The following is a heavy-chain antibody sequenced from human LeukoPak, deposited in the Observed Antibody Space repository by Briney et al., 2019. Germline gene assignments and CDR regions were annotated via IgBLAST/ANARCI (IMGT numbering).Heavy chain of an antibody. Sequence: SVKVSCKASGGTFSSYAISWVRQAPGQGLEWMGRIIPIFGTANYAQKFQGRVTITTDESTSTAYMELSSLRSEDTAVYYCARAGGSGSYPYYYYYMDVWGKGTTVTASS. CDR1: GGTFSSYA. CDR3: ARAGGSGSYPYYYYYMDV. J-gene: IGHJ6*03. CDR2: IIPIFGTA. D-gene: IGHD3-10*01. V-gene: IGHV1-69*05.